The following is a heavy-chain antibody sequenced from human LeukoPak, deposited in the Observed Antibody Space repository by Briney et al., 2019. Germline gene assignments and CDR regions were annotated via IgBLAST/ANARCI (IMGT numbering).Heavy chain of an antibody. V-gene: IGHV3-21*01. CDR3: AGLNLGYCSGGSCPDWFDP. D-gene: IGHD2-15*01. Sequence: GGSLRLSCAASGFTFRSYAMSWVRQAPGKGLEWVSSISSSSSYIYYADSVKGRFTISRDNAKNSLYLQMNSLRAEDTAVYYCAGLNLGYCSGGSCPDWFDPWGQGTLVTVSS. CDR2: ISSSSSYI. CDR1: GFTFRSYA. J-gene: IGHJ5*02.